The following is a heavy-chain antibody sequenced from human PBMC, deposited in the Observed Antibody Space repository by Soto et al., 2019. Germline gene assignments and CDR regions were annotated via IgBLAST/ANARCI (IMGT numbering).Heavy chain of an antibody. D-gene: IGHD3-3*01. Sequence: PGGSLRLSCAASGFTFSSYGMHWVRQAPGKGLEWVAVIWYDGSNKYYAGSVKGRFTISRDNSKNTLYLQMNSLRAEDTAVYYCARDSRYYDFWSGYYDNWFDPWGQGTLVTVSS. CDR1: GFTFSSYG. V-gene: IGHV3-33*01. CDR3: ARDSRYYDFWSGYYDNWFDP. J-gene: IGHJ5*02. CDR2: IWYDGSNK.